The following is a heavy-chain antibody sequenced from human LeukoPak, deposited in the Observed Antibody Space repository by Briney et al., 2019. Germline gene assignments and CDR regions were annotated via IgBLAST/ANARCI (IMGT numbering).Heavy chain of an antibody. J-gene: IGHJ4*02. Sequence: SVKVSCKLSGDTLTELSMHWARQSPGKGLEWMGRIIPILGIANYAQKFQGRVTITADKSTSTAYMELSSLRSEDTAVYYCARGSYVDTAITPSFDYWGQGTLVTVSP. CDR1: GDTLTELS. CDR2: IIPILGIA. V-gene: IGHV1-69*04. CDR3: ARGSYVDTAITPSFDY. D-gene: IGHD5-18*01.